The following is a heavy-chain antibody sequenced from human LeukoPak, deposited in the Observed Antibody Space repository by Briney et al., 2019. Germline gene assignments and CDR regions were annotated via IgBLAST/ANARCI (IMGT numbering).Heavy chain of an antibody. CDR1: GGSFSGYY. D-gene: IGHD3-9*01. J-gene: IGHJ3*01. CDR3: VREGNQKLLRYFDWLVGAFSF. V-gene: IGHV4-34*01. Sequence: PSETLSLTCAVYGGSFSGYYWSWIRQPPGKWLQWIGNIYYSGNTYFNPPLKGRTATSIETTKNKISLKLTSVTAADTAMYYCVREGNQKLLRYFDWLVGAFSFWGQGIMVSVSS. CDR2: IYYSGNT.